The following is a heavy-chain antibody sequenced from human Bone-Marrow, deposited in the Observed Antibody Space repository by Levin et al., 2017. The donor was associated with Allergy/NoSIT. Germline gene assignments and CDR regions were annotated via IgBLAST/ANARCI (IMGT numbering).Heavy chain of an antibody. CDR3: AAKISYYYGMDV. J-gene: IGHJ6*02. Sequence: GGSLRLSCGASEFTFSNYWMNWVRQAPGKGLEWVANIKQDGSEKNYVDSVKGRFTISRDNAKRSLYLQMNSLRVEDTAVYFCAAKISYYYGMDVWGQGTTVTVSS. D-gene: IGHD4/OR15-4a*01. CDR2: IKQDGSEK. V-gene: IGHV3-7*01. CDR1: EFTFSNYW.